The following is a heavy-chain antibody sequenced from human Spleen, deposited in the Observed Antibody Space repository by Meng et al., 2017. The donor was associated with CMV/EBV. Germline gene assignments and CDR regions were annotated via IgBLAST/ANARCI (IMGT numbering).Heavy chain of an antibody. V-gene: IGHV3-48*03. CDR1: GFTLTRHE. Sequence: GGSLRLSCAASGFTLTRHEMNWVRQAPGKGLEWVSYISSSGRPIYYADSVKGRFTISRDSAKNSLYLQMNSLRAEDTAVYYCARVRSGGNSYYHYGMDVWGQGTTVTVSS. CDR3: ARVRSGGNSYYHYGMDV. J-gene: IGHJ6*02. CDR2: ISSSGRPI. D-gene: IGHD4-23*01.